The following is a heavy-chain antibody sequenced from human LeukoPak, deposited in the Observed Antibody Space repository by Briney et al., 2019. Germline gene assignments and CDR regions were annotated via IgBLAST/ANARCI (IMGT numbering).Heavy chain of an antibody. D-gene: IGHD2-15*01. CDR1: GYTFTSYA. V-gene: IGHV1-3*01. CDR2: INAGNGST. CDR3: ARAPDCSGGSCYSRYFDY. Sequence: GASVTVSCKASGYTFTSYAMHWVRQAPGQRLEWMGWINAGNGSTKYSQKFQGRVTITRDTSASTAYMELSSLRSEDTAVYYCARAPDCSGGSCYSRYFDYWGQGTLVTVSS. J-gene: IGHJ4*02.